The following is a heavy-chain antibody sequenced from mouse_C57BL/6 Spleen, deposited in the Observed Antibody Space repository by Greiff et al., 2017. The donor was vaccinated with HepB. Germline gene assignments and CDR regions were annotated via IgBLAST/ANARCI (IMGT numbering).Heavy chain of an antibody. CDR1: GYTFTSYW. D-gene: IGHD2-3*01. V-gene: IGHV1-74*01. J-gene: IGHJ3*01. CDR3: AMSPGYYETGFAY. CDR2: IHPSDSDT. Sequence: QVQLQQPGAELVKPGASVKVSCKASGYTFTSYWMHWVKQRPGQGLEWIGRIHPSDSDTNYNQKFKGKATLTVDKSSSTAYMQLSSLTSEDSAVYYCAMSPGYYETGFAYWGQGTLVTVSA.